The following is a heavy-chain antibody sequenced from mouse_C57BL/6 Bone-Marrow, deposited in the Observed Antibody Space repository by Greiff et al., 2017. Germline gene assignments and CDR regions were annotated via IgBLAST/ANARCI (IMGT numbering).Heavy chain of an antibody. CDR1: GYTFTSYW. CDR3: ARGRDFDYDGGY. J-gene: IGHJ2*01. V-gene: IGHV1-61*01. CDR2: IYPSDSET. D-gene: IGHD2-4*01. Sequence: QVQLQQPGAELVRPGSSVKLSCKASGYTFTSYWMDWVKQRPGQGLEWIGNIYPSDSETHYNQKFKDKATLTVDKSSSTAYMQLSSLTSEDSAVYYCARGRDFDYDGGYWGQGTTLTVSS.